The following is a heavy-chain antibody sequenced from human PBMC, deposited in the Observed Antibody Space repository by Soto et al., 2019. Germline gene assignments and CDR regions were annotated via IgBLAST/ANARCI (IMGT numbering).Heavy chain of an antibody. J-gene: IGHJ6*02. Sequence: HPGVSPRLSFAASGFTFSSYSMSWVRQAPGKGLEWVSAISGSGGSTYYADSVKGRFTISRDNSKNTLYLQMNSLRAEDTAVYYCAKDTGPGLGYSSGWYGGIYGMDVWGQGTTVTVSS. V-gene: IGHV3-23*01. CDR1: GFTFSSYS. D-gene: IGHD6-19*01. CDR2: ISGSGGST. CDR3: AKDTGPGLGYSSGWYGGIYGMDV.